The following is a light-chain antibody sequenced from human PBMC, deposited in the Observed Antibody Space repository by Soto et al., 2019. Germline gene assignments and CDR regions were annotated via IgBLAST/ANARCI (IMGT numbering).Light chain of an antibody. V-gene: IGKV3-20*01. CDR2: DAT. CDR1: QLVSSSY. J-gene: IGKJ1*01. CDR3: QKYSRAPLT. Sequence: EIALTQSPGTLSLSPVERATPSCRAIQLVSSSYLAWYQQKPGQAPRLLIYDATNRATGIPARFNGSGSGTDFTLTISSLEPEDFAVYYCQKYSRAPLTCGQGNKGAIK.